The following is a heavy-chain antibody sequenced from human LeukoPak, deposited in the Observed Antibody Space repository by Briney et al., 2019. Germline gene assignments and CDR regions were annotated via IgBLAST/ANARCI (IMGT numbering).Heavy chain of an antibody. Sequence: SETLSLTCSVSGGSITFYYWNWIRKPAGKGLEWIGRIHTSGTTNYNPSLKSRVTMSIDTSQKKFSLNLTSVTAADTAVYYCASSSWKKTFDCWGQGALVTVSS. CDR1: GGSITFYY. CDR3: ASSSWKKTFDC. J-gene: IGHJ4*02. V-gene: IGHV4-4*07. D-gene: IGHD1-1*01. CDR2: IHTSGTT.